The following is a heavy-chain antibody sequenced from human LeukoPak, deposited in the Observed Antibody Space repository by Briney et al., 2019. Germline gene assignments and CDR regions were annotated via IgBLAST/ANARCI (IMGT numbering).Heavy chain of an antibody. J-gene: IGHJ3*02. D-gene: IGHD4-17*01. Sequence: SETLSLTCTVSGGSISSYYWSWIRQPPGKGLEWIGYIYYSGSTNYNPSLKSRVTISVDTSKNQFSLKLSSVTAADTAVYYCAREKGDYVSAFDIWGQGTMVTVSS. CDR3: AREKGDYVSAFDI. CDR2: IYYSGST. V-gene: IGHV4-59*01. CDR1: GGSISSYY.